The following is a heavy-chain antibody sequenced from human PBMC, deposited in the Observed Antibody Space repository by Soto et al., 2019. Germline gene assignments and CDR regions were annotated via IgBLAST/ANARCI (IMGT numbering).Heavy chain of an antibody. CDR2: IWYDGSNK. D-gene: IGHD5-18*01. J-gene: IGHJ4*02. Sequence: PGGSLRLSCAASGFTFSSYGMHWVRQAPGKGLEWVAVIWYDGSNKYYADSVKGRFTISRDNSKNTLYLQMNSLRAEDTAVYYCARELVDTATVTLHFDSWGQGPLVTVSS. V-gene: IGHV3-33*01. CDR1: GFTFSSYG. CDR3: ARELVDTATVTLHFDS.